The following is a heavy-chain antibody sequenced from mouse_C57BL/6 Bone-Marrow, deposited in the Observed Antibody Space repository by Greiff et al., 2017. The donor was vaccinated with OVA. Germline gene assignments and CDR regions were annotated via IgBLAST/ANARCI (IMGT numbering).Heavy chain of an antibody. Sequence: QVQLKQPGAELVRPGSSVKLSCKASGYTFTSYWMHWVKQRPIQGLEWIGNIDPSDSETHYNQKFKDKATLTVDKSSSTAYMQLSSLTSEDSAVYYCARRDFHYWDAMDYWGQGTSVTVSS. D-gene: IGHD4-1*01. CDR2: IDPSDSET. CDR3: ARRDFHYWDAMDY. CDR1: GYTFTSYW. V-gene: IGHV1-52*01. J-gene: IGHJ4*01.